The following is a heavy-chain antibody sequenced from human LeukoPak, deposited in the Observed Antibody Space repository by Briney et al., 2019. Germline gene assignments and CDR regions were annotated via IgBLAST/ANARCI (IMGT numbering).Heavy chain of an antibody. J-gene: IGHJ5*02. CDR1: GGSISSSSYY. CDR2: IYYSGST. CDR3: ARRGYCSSTSCFRGWFDP. Sequence: SETLSLTCTVSGGSISSSSYYWGWIRQPPGKGLEWIGSIYYSGSTYYNPSLKSRVTISVDTSKNQFSLKLSSATAADTAVYYCARRGYCSSTSCFRGWFDPWGQGTLVTVSS. V-gene: IGHV4-39*01. D-gene: IGHD2-2*01.